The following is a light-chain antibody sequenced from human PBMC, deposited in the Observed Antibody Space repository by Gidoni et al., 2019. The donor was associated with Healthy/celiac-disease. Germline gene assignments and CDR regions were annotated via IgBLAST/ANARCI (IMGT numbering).Light chain of an antibody. CDR2: GAS. Sequence: EIVLTQSPGTLSLSPGERATLSCRASHSVSSSYLAWYQQKPVQAPRLLIYGASSRATGIPDRFSGSGSGTDFTLTISRLEPEDFAVYYCQQYGSSPALTFGGGTKVEIK. V-gene: IGKV3-20*01. J-gene: IGKJ4*01. CDR3: QQYGSSPALT. CDR1: HSVSSSY.